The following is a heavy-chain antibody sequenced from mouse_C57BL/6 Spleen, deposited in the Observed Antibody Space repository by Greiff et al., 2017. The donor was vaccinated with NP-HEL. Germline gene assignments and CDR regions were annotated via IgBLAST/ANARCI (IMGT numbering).Heavy chain of an antibody. Sequence: QVQLQQSGAELVKPGASVKLSCKASGYTFTSYWMQWVKQRPGQGLEWIGEIDPSDSYTNYNQKFKGKATLTVDTSSSTAYMQLSSLTSEDSAVYYCARERMGDYWGQGTSVTVSS. J-gene: IGHJ4*01. CDR2: IDPSDSYT. CDR1: GYTFTSYW. CDR3: ARERMGDY. V-gene: IGHV1-50*01.